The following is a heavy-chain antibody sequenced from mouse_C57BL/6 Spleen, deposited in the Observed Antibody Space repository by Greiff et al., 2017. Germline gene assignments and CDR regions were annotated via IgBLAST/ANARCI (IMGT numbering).Heavy chain of an antibody. Sequence: VQLQQPGAELVKPGASVKMSCKASGYTFTSYWITWVKQRPGQGLEWIGDIYPGSGSTNYNEKFKGKATLTVDTSSSTAYMQLSSLTSEDSAVYYCARDYGSRSHFDYWGQGTTLTVSS. D-gene: IGHD1-1*01. V-gene: IGHV1-55*01. CDR3: ARDYGSRSHFDY. J-gene: IGHJ2*01. CDR2: IYPGSGST. CDR1: GYTFTSYW.